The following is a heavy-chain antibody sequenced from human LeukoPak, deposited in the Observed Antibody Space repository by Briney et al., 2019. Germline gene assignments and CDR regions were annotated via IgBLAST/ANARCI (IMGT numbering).Heavy chain of an antibody. Sequence: PGGSLRLSCAASGFTVGSNYMSWVRQAPGRGLEWVSGLSVSGSSTYFADSVKGRFTISRDNSKNTLYLQMNSLGAEDTAVYYCAKVAPYGNYVFDRWGQGTLVTVSS. CDR1: GFTVGSNY. V-gene: IGHV3-53*05. J-gene: IGHJ4*02. D-gene: IGHD3-10*02. CDR3: AKVAPYGNYVFDR. CDR2: LSVSGSST.